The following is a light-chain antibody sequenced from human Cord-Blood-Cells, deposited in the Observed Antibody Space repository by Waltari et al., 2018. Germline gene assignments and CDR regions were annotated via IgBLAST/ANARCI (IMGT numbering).Light chain of an antibody. CDR1: SSDVGSYNL. CDR3: CSYAGSSNVV. Sequence: QSALTQPASVSGSPGQSITISCTGTSSDVGSYNLVSWYQQHPGKAPKLMIYEGSKRPSGVSKRFSGSKSGNTDSLTISGLQAEDEAEYYCCSYAGSSNVVFGGGTKLTVL. CDR2: EGS. V-gene: IGLV2-23*01. J-gene: IGLJ2*01.